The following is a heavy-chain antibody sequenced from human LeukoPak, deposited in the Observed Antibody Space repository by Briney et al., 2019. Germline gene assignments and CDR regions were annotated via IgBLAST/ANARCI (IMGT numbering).Heavy chain of an antibody. D-gene: IGHD3-22*01. CDR3: ASLPTVYSRGYLAL. V-gene: IGHV4-39*07. J-gene: IGHJ4*02. CDR1: GGSISSCSYF. CDR2: IYYGGST. Sequence: SETLSLTCTVSGGSISSCSYFWGWIRQPPGKGLEWIGSIYYGGSTYYNPSLKSRVTISVDMSKNQFSLKLSSVTAADTAVYYCASLPTVYSRGYLALWGQGTLVTVSS.